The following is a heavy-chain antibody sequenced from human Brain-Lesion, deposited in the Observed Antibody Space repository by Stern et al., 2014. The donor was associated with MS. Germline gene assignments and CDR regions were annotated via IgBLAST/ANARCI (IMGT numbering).Heavy chain of an antibody. Sequence: QVQLQESGPGLVKPSGTLSLTCAVSGGSISSSNWWSWVRQSPGKGLEWIGESDHSGSTIYNPSLKSRVTVSVEKPKTRFPLTLRSVPAADTAVYFCARFPASRPHVFDSWGQGTLVTVSS. CDR2: SDHSGST. V-gene: IGHV4-4*02. CDR3: ARFPASRPHVFDS. J-gene: IGHJ4*02. D-gene: IGHD6-13*01. CDR1: GGSISSSNW.